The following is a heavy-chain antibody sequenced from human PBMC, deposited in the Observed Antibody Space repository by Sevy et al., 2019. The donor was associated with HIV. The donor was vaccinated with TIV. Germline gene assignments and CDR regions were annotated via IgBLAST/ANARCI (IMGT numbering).Heavy chain of an antibody. CDR1: GFTFGSYT. CDR3: ARDNSGYFFFDY. D-gene: IGHD3-22*01. J-gene: IGHJ4*02. Sequence: GGSLRLSCAASGFTFGSYTLHWVRQAPGKGLEWVALISQTYDGSKKYYIDSVQGRFTISSDNSKNTLYLQMDSLRPEDTAVYYCARDNSGYFFFDYWGQGTLVTVSS. V-gene: IGHV3-30-3*01. CDR2: ISQTYDGSKK.